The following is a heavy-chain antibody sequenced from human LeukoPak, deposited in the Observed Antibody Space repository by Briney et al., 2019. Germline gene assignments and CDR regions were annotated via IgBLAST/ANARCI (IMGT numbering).Heavy chain of an antibody. V-gene: IGHV3-7*03. Sequence: PGGSLRLSCAASGFNFNNYWMSWLRQAPGKGLEWVANIKDDGSEEYYVDSVKGRFTIVRDNAYNSLYLQMNSLRVEDTAVYCWAKDVRANYWGQGTLVTVSS. J-gene: IGHJ4*02. CDR1: GFNFNNYW. CDR2: IKDDGSEE. D-gene: IGHD5-12*01. CDR3: AKDVRANY.